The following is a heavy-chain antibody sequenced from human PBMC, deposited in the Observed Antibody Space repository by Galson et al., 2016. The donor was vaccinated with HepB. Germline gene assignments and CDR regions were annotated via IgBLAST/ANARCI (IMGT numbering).Heavy chain of an antibody. CDR3: TRESGAYVPFGY. Sequence: SETLSLTFAISSGSISDSNWWSWVRQPPGKGLEWIGEISHSGSTNYNPSLTSRVTMSFDKSKNESSLEMSSVTAADTAMYYCTRESGAYVPFGYWGQGALVTVSS. CDR1: SGSISDSNW. V-gene: IGHV4-4*02. J-gene: IGHJ4*02. CDR2: ISHSGST. D-gene: IGHD4-17*01.